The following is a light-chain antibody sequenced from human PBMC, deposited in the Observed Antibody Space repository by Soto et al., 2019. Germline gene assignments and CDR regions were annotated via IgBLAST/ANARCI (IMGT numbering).Light chain of an antibody. Sequence: QSVLTQPASVSGSPGQSITISCTGTSSDVGGYNYVSWYQQHPGKAPKLMIYDVSNRPSGVSNRFSGSKSGNTASLTISGLQAEDEADYYCSSYTSSSTPYVFGTGTIVTVL. CDR1: SSDVGGYNY. CDR2: DVS. CDR3: SSYTSSSTPYV. J-gene: IGLJ1*01. V-gene: IGLV2-14*01.